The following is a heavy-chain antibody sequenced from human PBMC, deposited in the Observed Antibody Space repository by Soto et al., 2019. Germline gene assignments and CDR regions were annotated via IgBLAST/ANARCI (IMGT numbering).Heavy chain of an antibody. Sequence: QVQLVQSGAEVKKPGSSVKVSCKASGGTFSSYAISWVRQAPGQGLEWMGGIISIFGTANYAQKFQGRVTITADKSTSTAYMELSSLRSEDTAVYYCARGSYYYDSSGYTAWFDPWGQGTLVTVSS. D-gene: IGHD3-22*01. CDR1: GGTFSSYA. V-gene: IGHV1-69*06. CDR3: ARGSYYYDSSGYTAWFDP. J-gene: IGHJ5*02. CDR2: IISIFGTA.